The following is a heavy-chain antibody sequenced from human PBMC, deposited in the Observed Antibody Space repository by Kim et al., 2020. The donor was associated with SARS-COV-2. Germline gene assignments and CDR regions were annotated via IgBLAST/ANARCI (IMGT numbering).Heavy chain of an antibody. V-gene: IGHV4-34*01. CDR3: QGIVGRYYYGMDV. CDR2: INHSGST. J-gene: IGHJ6*02. Sequence: SETLSLTCAVYGGSFSGYYWSWIRQPPGKGLEWIGDINHSGSTNYNPSLKSRVTISVDTSKNQFSLKLSSVTAADTAVYYCQGIVGRYYYGMDVWGQGTTVTVSS. CDR1: GGSFSGYY. D-gene: IGHD3-22*01.